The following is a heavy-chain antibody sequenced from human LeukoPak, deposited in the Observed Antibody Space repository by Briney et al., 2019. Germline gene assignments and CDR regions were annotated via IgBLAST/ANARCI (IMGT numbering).Heavy chain of an antibody. CDR3: ARDPTPRYCSGGSCYIHYGMDV. CDR2: ISSSTSYI. J-gene: IGHJ6*02. CDR1: GFTFSSYT. V-gene: IGHV3-21*01. Sequence: GGSLRLSCAASGFTFSSYTMNWVRQPPGKGLEWVSSISSSTSYIYYADSVKGRLTISRDNAKNSLYLQMNSLRAEDTAIYYCARDPTPRYCSGGSCYIHYGMDVWGQGTTVTVSS. D-gene: IGHD2-15*01.